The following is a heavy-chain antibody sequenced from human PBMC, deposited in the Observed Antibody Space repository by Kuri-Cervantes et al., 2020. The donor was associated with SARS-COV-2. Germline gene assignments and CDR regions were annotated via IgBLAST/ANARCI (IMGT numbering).Heavy chain of an antibody. J-gene: IGHJ4*02. CDR2: INSDGSST. D-gene: IGHD3-3*01. CDR3: AKDSRYDFWSGYYFDY. Sequence: GESLKISCAASGFTFSSYWIHWVRQAPGKGLVWVSRINSDGSSTSYADSAKGRFTISRDNSKNTLYLQMNSLRAEDTAVYYCAKDSRYDFWSGYYFDYWGQGTLVTVSS. CDR1: GFTFSSYW. V-gene: IGHV3-74*01.